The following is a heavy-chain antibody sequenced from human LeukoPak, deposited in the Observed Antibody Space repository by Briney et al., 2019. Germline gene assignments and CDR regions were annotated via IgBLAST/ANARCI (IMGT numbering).Heavy chain of an antibody. CDR3: STDLYDY. CDR2: IYSKTDGGTT. CDR1: GFTFSNAW. Sequence: PGGSPRLSCAGSGFTFSNAWMSWVRQAPGKGLEWVGRIYSKTDGGTTDYAAPVKGRFTISRDDLKNIIYLQMNSLKTEDTAVYYCSTDLYDYWGQGTLVTVSS. J-gene: IGHJ4*02. V-gene: IGHV3-15*01.